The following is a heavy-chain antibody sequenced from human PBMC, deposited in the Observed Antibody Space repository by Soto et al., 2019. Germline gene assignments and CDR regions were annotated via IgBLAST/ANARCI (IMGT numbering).Heavy chain of an antibody. CDR2: IYPGDSTT. V-gene: IGHV5-51*01. J-gene: IGHJ6*02. D-gene: IGHD3-22*01. CDR1: GYSFTTYW. Sequence: GESLKISCKGSGYSFTTYWIGGVRQMPGKGLEWLGIIYPGDSTTRYSPSFQGQVSISADKSISTAYLQWSSLKASDTAMYYCARSRTYYYDSSGYWVGMDVWGQGTTVTVSS. CDR3: ARSRTYYYDSSGYWVGMDV.